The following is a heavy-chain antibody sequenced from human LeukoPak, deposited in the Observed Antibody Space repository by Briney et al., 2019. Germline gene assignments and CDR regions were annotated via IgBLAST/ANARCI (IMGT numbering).Heavy chain of an antibody. CDR3: ARDRTQGYGGNSDY. J-gene: IGHJ4*02. Sequence: GGSLRLSCAASGFTFSSYSMNWVRQAPGKGLEWVSYITSSSSTIYYADSVNGRFTISRDNGKNSLYLQMNSLRAEETAVYYCARDRTQGYGGNSDYWGQGTLVTVSS. V-gene: IGHV3-48*01. CDR2: ITSSSSTI. D-gene: IGHD4-23*01. CDR1: GFTFSSYS.